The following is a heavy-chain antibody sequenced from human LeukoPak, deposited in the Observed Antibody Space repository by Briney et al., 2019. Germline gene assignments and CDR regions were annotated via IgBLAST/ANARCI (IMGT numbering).Heavy chain of an antibody. CDR2: IYYSGAT. CDR3: ARMISSGWRRGDAFDI. J-gene: IGHJ3*02. Sequence: PSETLSLTCTVSGGSGGSISNYYWSWIRQPPGKGLEWIGNIYYSGATNYNPSLKSRVTISQDTSKNHFSLKLRSVTAADTAVYYCARMISSGWRRGDAFDIWGQGTMVTVSS. D-gene: IGHD6-19*01. V-gene: IGHV4-59*01. CDR1: GGSGGSISNYY.